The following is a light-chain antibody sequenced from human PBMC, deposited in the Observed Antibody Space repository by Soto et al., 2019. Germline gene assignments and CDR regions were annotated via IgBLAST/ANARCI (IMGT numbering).Light chain of an antibody. CDR3: SSYTTSSTHF. CDR1: SSDIGAYDY. Sequence: QSALTQPASVSGSPGQSITISCTGTSSDIGAYDYVSWYQQHPGKAPKFMIYEVSNRPSGVSNRFSGSKSGNTASLTISGLQAEDEADYYCSSYTTSSTHFFGTGTKVTVL. J-gene: IGLJ1*01. CDR2: EVS. V-gene: IGLV2-14*01.